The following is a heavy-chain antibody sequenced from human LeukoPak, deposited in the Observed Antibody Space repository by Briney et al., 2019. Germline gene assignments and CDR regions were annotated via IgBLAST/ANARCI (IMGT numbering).Heavy chain of an antibody. CDR1: GGSFSGDF. Sequence: SETLSLTCAVYGGSFSGDFWSWIRQSPGKGLEWIGEINHGGSTTYNPSLKSRVTLLVDTSRKYFSLKLSSVTAADTAMYYCARRKRIRLGGFDQWGQGTPVTVSS. J-gene: IGHJ4*02. V-gene: IGHV4-34*01. D-gene: IGHD3-16*01. CDR2: INHGGST. CDR3: ARRKRIRLGGFDQ.